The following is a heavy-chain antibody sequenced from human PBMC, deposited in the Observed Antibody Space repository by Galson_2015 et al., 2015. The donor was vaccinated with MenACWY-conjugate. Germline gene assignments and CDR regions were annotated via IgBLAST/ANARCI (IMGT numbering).Heavy chain of an antibody. V-gene: IGHV3-21*01. Sequence: SLRLSCAASGFTFSSYSMNWVRQAPGKGLEWVSSISSSSSYIYYADSVKGRFTISRDNAKNSLYLQMNSLRAEDTAVYYCARNRKYGYYSSTSCYTDPDYWGQGTLVTVSS. J-gene: IGHJ4*02. D-gene: IGHD2-2*02. CDR2: ISSSSSYI. CDR3: ARNRKYGYYSSTSCYTDPDY. CDR1: GFTFSSYS.